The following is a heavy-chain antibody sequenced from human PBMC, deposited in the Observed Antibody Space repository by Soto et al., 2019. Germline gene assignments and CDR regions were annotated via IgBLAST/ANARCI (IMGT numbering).Heavy chain of an antibody. D-gene: IGHD1-26*01. CDR1: GFTFSSYG. J-gene: IGHJ4*02. CDR3: ARDGVGATGYFDY. CDR2: IWYDGSNK. V-gene: IGHV3-33*01. Sequence: VGSLRLSCAASGFTFSSYGMHWVRQAPGKGLEWVAVIWYDGSNKYYADSVKGRFTISRDNSKNTLYLQMNSLRAEDTAVYYCARDGVGATGYFDYWGQGTLVTVSS.